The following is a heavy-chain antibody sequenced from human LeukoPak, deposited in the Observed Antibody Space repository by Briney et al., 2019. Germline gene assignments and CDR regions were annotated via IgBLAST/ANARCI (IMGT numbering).Heavy chain of an antibody. D-gene: IGHD3-3*01. J-gene: IGHJ4*02. CDR3: TRAQRFLEWLRMDY. V-gene: IGHV3-49*04. Sequence: GGSLRLSCTVSGFTFGDYAMNWVRQAPGKGLEWVGFIRSKHYGGTTEYAASVKGRFIISRDDFETVAYLQMNSLKIEDTAVYYCTRAQRFLEWLRMDYWGQGVLVTVSS. CDR2: IRSKHYGGTT. CDR1: GFTFGDYA.